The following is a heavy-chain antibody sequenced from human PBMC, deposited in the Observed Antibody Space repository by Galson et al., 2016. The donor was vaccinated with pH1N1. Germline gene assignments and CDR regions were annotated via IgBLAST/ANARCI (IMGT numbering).Heavy chain of an antibody. CDR3: ARAIAAADSA. J-gene: IGHJ3*01. CDR2: IYRNGVT. V-gene: IGHV3-66*01. CDR1: GFTVSDSY. D-gene: IGHD6-13*01. Sequence: SLRLSCAASGFTVSDSYLSWVRQVPGKGLEWLTIIYRNGVTKYSDSGKDRFTISRDNAKNSLYLQMNSLRAEDTAVYYCARAIAAADSAWGQGTMVTVSS.